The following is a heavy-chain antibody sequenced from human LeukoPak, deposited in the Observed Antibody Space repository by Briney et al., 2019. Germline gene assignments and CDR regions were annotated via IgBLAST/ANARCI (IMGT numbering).Heavy chain of an antibody. Sequence: PGGSLRLSCAASGFKIDDYYMSWIRQAPGKGLEWVSHISLSGGTIHYADSVKGRFTVSRDNAKNSLYLQMNSLRVEDTAVYYCARAPTVLVGYCSSSSCQADYWGQGTLVTVSS. CDR3: ARAPTVLVGYCSSSSCQADY. CDR2: ISLSGGTI. D-gene: IGHD2-2*01. J-gene: IGHJ4*02. CDR1: GFKIDDYY. V-gene: IGHV3-11*04.